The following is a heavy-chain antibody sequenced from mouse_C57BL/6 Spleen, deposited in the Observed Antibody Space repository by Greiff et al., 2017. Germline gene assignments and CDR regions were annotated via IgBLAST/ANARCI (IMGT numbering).Heavy chain of an antibody. CDR1: GYTFTDYY. V-gene: IGHV1-26*01. CDR2: INPNNGGT. CDR3: ARRETTRDFDY. J-gene: IGHJ2*01. Sequence: EVKLQQSGPELVKPGASVKISCKASGYTFTDYYMNWVKQSHGKSLEWIGDINPNNGGTSYNQKFKGKATLTVDKSSSTAYMELRSLTSEDSAVYYCARRETTRDFDYWGQGTTLTVSS. D-gene: IGHD1-1*01.